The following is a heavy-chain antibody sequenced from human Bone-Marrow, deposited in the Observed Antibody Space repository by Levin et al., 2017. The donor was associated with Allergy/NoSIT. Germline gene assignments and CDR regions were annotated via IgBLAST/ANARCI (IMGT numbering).Heavy chain of an antibody. D-gene: IGHD3-10*01. V-gene: IGHV3-23*01. CDR3: AKGLQHPLYYSGLDY. Sequence: PGGSLRLSCAASGFVFGNFAMNWVRQAPGKGLEWVSTISSGGSDTYYAASVRGRFSISRDNSKNTLFLQMDSLRTEDTAVYYCAKGLQHPLYYSGLDYWGQGTLVTVSS. J-gene: IGHJ4*02. CDR1: GFVFGNFA. CDR2: ISSGGSDT.